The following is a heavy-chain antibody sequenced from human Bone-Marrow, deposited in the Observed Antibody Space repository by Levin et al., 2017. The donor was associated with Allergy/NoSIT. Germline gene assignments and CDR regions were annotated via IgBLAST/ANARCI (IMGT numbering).Heavy chain of an antibody. CDR1: GGTFSNYP. V-gene: IGHV1-69*02. CDR2: IIPVLGLA. Sequence: GASVKVSCKASGGTFSNYPISWVRQAPGQGLEWMGRIIPVLGLADYAQRFQGRVTMTADTSRTTAYVELNSLRSDDTAVYYCMRIERQPVWGQGTLVTVSS. D-gene: IGHD6-13*01. CDR3: MRIERQPV. J-gene: IGHJ4*02.